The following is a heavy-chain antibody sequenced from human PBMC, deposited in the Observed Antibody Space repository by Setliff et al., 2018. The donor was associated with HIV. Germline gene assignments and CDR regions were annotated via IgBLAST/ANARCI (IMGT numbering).Heavy chain of an antibody. CDR3: ARGVVVGPAAMHFDY. J-gene: IGHJ4*02. CDR2: ISAYNGNT. Sequence: ASVKVSCNASGYTFTSYGISWVRQAPGQGLEWMGWISAYNGNTNYAQKLQGRVTMTTDTSTSTAYMELRSLRSDDTAVYYCARGVVVGPAAMHFDYWGPGTLVTVSS. CDR1: GYTFTSYG. V-gene: IGHV1-18*01. D-gene: IGHD2-2*01.